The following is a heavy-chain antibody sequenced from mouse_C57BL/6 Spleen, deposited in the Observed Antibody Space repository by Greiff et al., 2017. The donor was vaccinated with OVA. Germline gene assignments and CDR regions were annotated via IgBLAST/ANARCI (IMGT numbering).Heavy chain of an antibody. J-gene: IGHJ1*03. CDR3: ARRGDYDVWYFDV. Sequence: VQLQQSGAELVKPGASVKISCKASGYAFSSYWMNWVKQRPGKGLEWIGQIYPGDGDTNYNGKFKGKATLTADKSSSTAYMQLSSLTSEDSAVYFCARRGDYDVWYFDVWGTGTTVTVSS. V-gene: IGHV1-80*01. CDR1: GYAFSSYW. D-gene: IGHD2-4*01. CDR2: IYPGDGDT.